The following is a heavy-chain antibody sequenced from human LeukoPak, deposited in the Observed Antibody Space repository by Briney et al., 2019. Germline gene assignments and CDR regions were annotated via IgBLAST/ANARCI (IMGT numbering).Heavy chain of an antibody. V-gene: IGHV1-58*01. CDR2: IVVGSGNT. CDR1: GFTFTSSA. J-gene: IGHJ5*02. D-gene: IGHD6-13*01. CDR3: AKSPGIAAAGEYNWFDP. Sequence: SVKVSCKASGFTFTSSAVQWVRQARGQRLEWIGWIVVGSGNTNYAQKFQERVTITRDMSTSTAYMELSSLRSEDTAVYYCAKSPGIAAAGEYNWFDPWGQGTLVTVSS.